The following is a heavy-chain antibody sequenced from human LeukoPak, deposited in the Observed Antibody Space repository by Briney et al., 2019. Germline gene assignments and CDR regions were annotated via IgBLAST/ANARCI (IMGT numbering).Heavy chain of an antibody. CDR3: AKAGYGGSSTTTYGDY. D-gene: IGHD2-15*01. CDR2: ISHDGRSK. J-gene: IGHJ4*02. V-gene: IGHV3-30*18. Sequence: PGGSLRLSCAASGFTFSSFGMHWVRRAPGEGLEWVAIISHDGRSKYYADSVKGRFTISRDNSKNTLYLQMNSLRVEDTAVYYCAKAGYGGSSTTTYGDYWGQGTLVTVSS. CDR1: GFTFSSFG.